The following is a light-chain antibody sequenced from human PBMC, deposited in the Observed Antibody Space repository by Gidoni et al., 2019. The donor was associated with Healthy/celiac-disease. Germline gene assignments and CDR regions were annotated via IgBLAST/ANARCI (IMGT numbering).Light chain of an antibody. CDR3: CSYAGSSTLV. CDR2: EGS. J-gene: IGLJ2*01. Sequence: QSALTQPASVSGSPGQSITISCTGTSSDVGSYNLVSWYQQHPVKAPQLMIYEGSKRPSGVSNRFSGSKSGNTASLTISGLQAEDEADYYCCSYAGSSTLVFGGGTKLTVL. V-gene: IGLV2-23*01. CDR1: SSDVGSYNL.